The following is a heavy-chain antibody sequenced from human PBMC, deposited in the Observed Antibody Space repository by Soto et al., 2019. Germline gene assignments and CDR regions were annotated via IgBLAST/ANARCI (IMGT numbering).Heavy chain of an antibody. Sequence: QVQLVQSGAEVKKPGSSVKVSCKASGGTFSSYTISWVRQAPGQGLEWMGRIIPILGIANYAQKFQGRVTITADKSTSTAYMELSSLRSEDTAVYYCSRAHYGGNSLLDYWGQGTLVTVSS. V-gene: IGHV1-69*02. D-gene: IGHD4-17*01. CDR2: IIPILGIA. CDR3: SRAHYGGNSLLDY. CDR1: GGTFSSYT. J-gene: IGHJ4*02.